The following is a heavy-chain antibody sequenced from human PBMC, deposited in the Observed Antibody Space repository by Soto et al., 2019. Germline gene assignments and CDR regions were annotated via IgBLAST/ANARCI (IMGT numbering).Heavy chain of an antibody. CDR3: VKDGLGGTTTFNWFDT. D-gene: IGHD3-3*01. V-gene: IGHV3-23*01. Sequence: GGSLRLSCAASGFTFSSYAMSWVRQAPGRGLQCVSTITASGGATYYADSVQGRFTISRDNYKNTLYLQMDGLTADDTAMYYCVKDGLGGTTTFNWFDTWGQGPMVTVSS. CDR2: ITASGGAT. J-gene: IGHJ5*02. CDR1: GFTFSSYA.